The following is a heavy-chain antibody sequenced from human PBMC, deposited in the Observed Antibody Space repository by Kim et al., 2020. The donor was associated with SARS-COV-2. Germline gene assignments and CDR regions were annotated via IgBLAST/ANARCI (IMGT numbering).Heavy chain of an antibody. CDR3: ARDPHYGSGSFDY. J-gene: IGHJ4*02. D-gene: IGHD3-10*01. V-gene: IGHV4-31*02. Sequence: HPTLKRRVTISVDTATNQFSLKLGSVTAADTAVYYCARDPHYGSGSFDYWGQGTLVTVSS.